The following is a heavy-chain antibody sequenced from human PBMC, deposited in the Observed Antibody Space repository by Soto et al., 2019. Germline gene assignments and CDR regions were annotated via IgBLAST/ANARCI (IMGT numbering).Heavy chain of an antibody. D-gene: IGHD3-10*01. CDR2: IYYSGST. Sequence: SETLSLTCTVSGGSISSGDYYWSWIRQPPGKGLEWIGYIYYSGSTNYNPSLKSRVTISVDTSKNQFSLKLSSVTAADTAVYYCARQASEGFGDPYHQVDYWGQGTLVTVSS. V-gene: IGHV4-61*08. J-gene: IGHJ4*02. CDR1: GGSISSGDYY. CDR3: ARQASEGFGDPYHQVDY.